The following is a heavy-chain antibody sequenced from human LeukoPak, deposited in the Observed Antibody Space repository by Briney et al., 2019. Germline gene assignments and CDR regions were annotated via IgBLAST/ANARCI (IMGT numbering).Heavy chain of an antibody. CDR3: ARSMITFGGVIVNNWFDP. Sequence: SETLTLTCAVSVGSISSGGYSWSWIRQPPGKGLEWIGYIYHSGSTYYNPSLKSRVTISVDRSKNQFSLKLSSVTAADTAVYYCARSMITFGGVIVNNWFDPWGQGTLVTVSS. D-gene: IGHD3-16*02. V-gene: IGHV4-30-2*01. J-gene: IGHJ5*02. CDR1: VGSISSGGYS. CDR2: IYHSGST.